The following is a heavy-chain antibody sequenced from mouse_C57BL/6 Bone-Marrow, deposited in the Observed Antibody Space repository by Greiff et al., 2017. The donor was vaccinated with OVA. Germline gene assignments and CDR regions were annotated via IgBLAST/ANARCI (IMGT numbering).Heavy chain of an antibody. CDR1: GFSLTSYG. V-gene: IGHV2-2*01. Sequence: QVHVKQSGPGLVQPSQSLSITCTVSGFSLTSYGVHWVRQSPGKGLEWLGVIWSGGSTDYNAAFISRLSISKDNSKSQVFFKMNSLQADDTAIYYCARNHYYGSSPYWYFDVWGTGTTVTVSS. D-gene: IGHD1-1*01. CDR3: ARNHYYGSSPYWYFDV. CDR2: IWSGGST. J-gene: IGHJ1*03.